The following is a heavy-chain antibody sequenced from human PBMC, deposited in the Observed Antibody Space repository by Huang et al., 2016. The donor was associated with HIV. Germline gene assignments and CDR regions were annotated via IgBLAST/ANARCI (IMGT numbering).Heavy chain of an antibody. J-gene: IGHJ4*02. D-gene: IGHD6-13*01. V-gene: IGHV4-39*01. CDR3: ASQHIGAAATWF. Sequence: QLQLQESGPGQVEPSETLSLTCTVSGDFISSTNYYWGWIRQSPGKGLEWVGSVYQSGSTNYNPSLKSRVTLSVDTSRNQFSLRLNSVTAADTAVYYCASQHIGAAATWFWGRGTQVAVSS. CDR2: VYQSGST. CDR1: GDFISSTNYY.